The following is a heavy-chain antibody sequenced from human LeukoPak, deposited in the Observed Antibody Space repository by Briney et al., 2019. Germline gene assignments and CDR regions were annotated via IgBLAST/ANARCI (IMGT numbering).Heavy chain of an antibody. CDR3: ARDRNIVVVPAALYYYYYGMDV. CDR1: GYTFTTYG. Sequence: GSVKVSCKGSGYTFTTYGISWVRQGPGQGVEGVGWISPYNGKTNYAQKLQGRVTMTTDTSTSTDYMQLRSLRSDDTAVYYCARDRNIVVVPAALYYYYYGMDVWGQGTTVTVSS. V-gene: IGHV1-18*01. CDR2: ISPYNGKT. D-gene: IGHD2-2*01. J-gene: IGHJ6*02.